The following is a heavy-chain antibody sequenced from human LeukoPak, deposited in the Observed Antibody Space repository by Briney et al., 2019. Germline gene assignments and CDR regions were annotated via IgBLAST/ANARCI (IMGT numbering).Heavy chain of an antibody. D-gene: IGHD5-24*01. CDR2: ISHSGST. V-gene: IGHV4-34*01. CDR3: ARGGDGYNHPFDY. Sequence: SATLSLTCAVYGVSFSGHYWSWIRQTPGRGLEWIGEISHSGSTNYHPSLKSRVTMSLDTSKTEFSLKLSSVTAADTAVYYCARGGDGYNHPFDYWGQGTQVTVSS. CDR1: GVSFSGHY. J-gene: IGHJ4*02.